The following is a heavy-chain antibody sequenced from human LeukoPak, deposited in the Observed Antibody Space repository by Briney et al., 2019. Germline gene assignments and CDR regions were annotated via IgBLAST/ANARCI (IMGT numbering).Heavy chain of an antibody. CDR3: ATAVFGVVIIPNYFDY. D-gene: IGHD3-3*01. CDR1: GYTLTELS. Sequence: ASVKVSCKVSGYTLTELSMHWVRQAPGKGLEGMGGFDPEDGETIYAQRFQGRVTMTEDTSTDTAYMELSSLRSEDTAVYYCATAVFGVVIIPNYFDYWGQGTLVTVSS. V-gene: IGHV1-24*01. J-gene: IGHJ4*02. CDR2: FDPEDGET.